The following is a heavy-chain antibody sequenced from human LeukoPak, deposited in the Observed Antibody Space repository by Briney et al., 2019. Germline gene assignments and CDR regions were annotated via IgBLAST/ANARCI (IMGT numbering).Heavy chain of an antibody. Sequence: ASVKLSCKASGYTVTSYGISWVRQAPGQGLEWMGWINAYNGNTNYAQTLPGRVAMTTAPSTSTAYIEMRSLRSYEPAVYYCARNLAVGAANCGQGTLVTVSS. D-gene: IGHD1-26*01. CDR3: ARNLAVGAAN. V-gene: IGHV1-18*01. CDR1: GYTVTSYG. CDR2: INAYNGNT. J-gene: IGHJ4*02.